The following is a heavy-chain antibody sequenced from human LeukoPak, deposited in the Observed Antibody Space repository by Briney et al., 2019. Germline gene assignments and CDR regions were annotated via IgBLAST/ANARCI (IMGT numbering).Heavy chain of an antibody. V-gene: IGHV5-51*01. D-gene: IGHD6-19*01. J-gene: IGHJ2*01. CDR1: GYSFTIYW. CDR2: IYPGDSDT. CDR3: ASSVAGTSWYFDL. Sequence: GESLKISCKGSGYSFTIYWIGWVRQMPGKGLEWMGIIYPGDSDTRYSPSFQGQVTISADKSISTAYLQWSSLKASDTAMYYCASSVAGTSWYFDLWRRGTLVTVSS.